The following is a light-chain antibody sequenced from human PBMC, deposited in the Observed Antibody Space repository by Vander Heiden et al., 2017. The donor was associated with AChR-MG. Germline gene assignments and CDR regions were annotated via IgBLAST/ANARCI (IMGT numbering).Light chain of an antibody. Sequence: SYVLTTSPSVSEAPGPQASITCGGDKMGRKSVHWYQQKPGQAPVLVLCDDKDRPSGIPERFSGSNSGSTATRIISRVEAGDEADYYCQVWGRSGDHGVFGGGTKLTVL. V-gene: IGLV3-21*02. CDR3: QVWGRSGDHGV. CDR1: KMGRKS. CDR2: DDK. J-gene: IGLJ2*01.